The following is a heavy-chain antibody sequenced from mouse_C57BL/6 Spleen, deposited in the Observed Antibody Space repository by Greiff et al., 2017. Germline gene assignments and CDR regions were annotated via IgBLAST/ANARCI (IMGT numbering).Heavy chain of an antibody. CDR2: IDPSDSYT. Sequence: VQLQQPGAELVKPGASVKLSCKASGYTFTSYWMQWVKQRPGQGLEWIGEIDPSDSYTNYNQKFKGKATLTVDTSSSTADMQLSSLTSEDSAVYYCARAGTVYFDYWGQGTTLTVSS. CDR1: GYTFTSYW. V-gene: IGHV1-50*01. CDR3: ARAGTVYFDY. D-gene: IGHD4-1*01. J-gene: IGHJ2*01.